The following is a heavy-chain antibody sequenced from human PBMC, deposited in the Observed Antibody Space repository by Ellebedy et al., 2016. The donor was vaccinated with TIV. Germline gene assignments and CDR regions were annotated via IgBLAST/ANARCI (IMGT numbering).Heavy chain of an antibody. CDR3: ARGYCSGGSCYFAY. V-gene: IGHV3-21*01. D-gene: IGHD2-15*01. J-gene: IGHJ4*02. CDR1: GFTFSSYS. CDR2: ISSSSSYI. Sequence: GESLKISXAASGFTFSSYSMNWVRQAPGKGLEWVSSISSSSSYIYYADSVKGRFTISRDNAKNSLYLQMNSLRAEDTAVYYCARGYCSGGSCYFAYWGQGTLVTVSS.